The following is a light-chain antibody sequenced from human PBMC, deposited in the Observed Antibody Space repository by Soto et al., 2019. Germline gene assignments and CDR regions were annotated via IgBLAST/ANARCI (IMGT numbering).Light chain of an antibody. Sequence: QAVVTQPPSVSGAPGQRVTISCTGSGSNIGYYDVHWYQQLPGTAPKLLIFGNFNRPSGVPDRFSGSKSGTSASLDITGLQSEDEADYYCQSYDRFLSGSVFGGGTKVTVL. CDR2: GNF. J-gene: IGLJ3*02. V-gene: IGLV1-40*01. CDR3: QSYDRFLSGSV. CDR1: GSNIGYYD.